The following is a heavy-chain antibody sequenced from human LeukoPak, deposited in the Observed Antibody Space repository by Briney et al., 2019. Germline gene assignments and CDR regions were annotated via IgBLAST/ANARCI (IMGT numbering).Heavy chain of an antibody. CDR2: IYTSGST. CDR3: ARENSGSYREFDY. V-gene: IGHV4-4*07. CDR1: GGSISSYY. Sequence: SETLSLTCTVSGGSISSYYWSWIRQPAGKGLEWIGRIYTSGSTNYNACLQSRVSMSVDTSKNQFSLKLSSVTAADTAVFYCARENSGSYREFDYWGQGTLVTVSS. D-gene: IGHD1-26*01. J-gene: IGHJ4*02.